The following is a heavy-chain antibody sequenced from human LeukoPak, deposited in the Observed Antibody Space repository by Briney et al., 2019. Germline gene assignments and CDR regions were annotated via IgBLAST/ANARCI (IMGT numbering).Heavy chain of an antibody. V-gene: IGHV4-31*03. D-gene: IGHD5-12*01. J-gene: IGHJ5*02. CDR1: GVSIGSGDYY. CDR2: IYYSGST. CDR3: ARGSDIVATIWFDP. Sequence: SETLSLTCTVSGVSIGSGDYYWSWIRQHPGKGLEWIGYIYYSGSTYYNPSLKSRVTISGDTSKNQFSLKLSSVTAADTAVYYCARGSDIVATIWFDPWGQGILVTVSS.